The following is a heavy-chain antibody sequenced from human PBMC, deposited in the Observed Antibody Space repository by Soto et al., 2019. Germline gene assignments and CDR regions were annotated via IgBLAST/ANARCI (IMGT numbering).Heavy chain of an antibody. V-gene: IGHV3-11*01. D-gene: IGHD2-2*01. J-gene: IGHJ3*02. CDR2: ISSSGSTI. CDR3: AREGVVVVPAAGFTSIGAFDI. Sequence: PGGSLRLSCAASGFTFSDYYMSWIRQAPGKGLEWVSYISSSGSTIYYADSVKGRFTISRDNAKNSLYLQMNSLRAEDTAVYYCAREGVVVVPAAGFTSIGAFDIWGQGTMVTVSS. CDR1: GFTFSDYY.